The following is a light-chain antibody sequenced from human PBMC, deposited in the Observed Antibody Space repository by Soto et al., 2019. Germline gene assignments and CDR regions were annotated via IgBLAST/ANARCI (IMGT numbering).Light chain of an antibody. CDR3: QQFDSVPCT. V-gene: IGKV1-33*01. Sequence: IQMTQSPSSLSASVGDRVTITCQASQDITNYLIWYQQKPGKAPKVLIYDASSLGTGVSSRFSGSGSGTHFTLTISSLQPEDIAKYYCQQFDSVPCTFGQGTKLEIK. CDR1: QDITNY. CDR2: DAS. J-gene: IGKJ2*02.